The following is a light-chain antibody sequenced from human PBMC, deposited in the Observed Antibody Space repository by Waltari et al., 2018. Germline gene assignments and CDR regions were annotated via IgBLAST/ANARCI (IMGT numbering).Light chain of an antibody. V-gene: IGLV1-47*01. J-gene: IGLJ3*02. CDR2: RNN. Sequence: QSVLTQPPSASGTPGQRVTISCSGSSSNIGSNFVYWYQQLPGTAPKLLISRNNRRPSGVPDRFSGSKSGTLASLAISGLRSEDEADYYCAAWDDSLSGPVFGGGTKLTVL. CDR1: SSNIGSNF. CDR3: AAWDDSLSGPV.